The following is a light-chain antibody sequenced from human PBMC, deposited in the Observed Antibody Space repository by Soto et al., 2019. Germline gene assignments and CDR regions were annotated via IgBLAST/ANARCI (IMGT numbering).Light chain of an antibody. J-gene: IGKJ2*01. V-gene: IGKV1-39*01. Sequence: DIQMTQSPSSLSASVGDRVTITCRASQSISSYLICYQQKPGKAPELLIYAASTLQSGVPSRFSGSGSGTDFTLTISCLQPEDNRVTVPLTFGQGTKLEIK. CDR2: AAS. CDR1: QSISSY. CDR3: LT.